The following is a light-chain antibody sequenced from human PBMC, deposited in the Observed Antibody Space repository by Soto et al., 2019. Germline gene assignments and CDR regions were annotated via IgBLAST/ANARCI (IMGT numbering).Light chain of an antibody. CDR2: DDT. CDR3: QVWHTTSDHVV. Sequence: SYELTQPPSVSVAPGQTARITCGGINIGSKTVHWYQQKPGQAPVLVVYDDTDRPSGIPERFSGSNSGNTATLTISGVEAGDEADYYCQVWHTTSDHVVFGGGTKVTVL. CDR1: NIGSKT. V-gene: IGLV3-21*02. J-gene: IGLJ2*01.